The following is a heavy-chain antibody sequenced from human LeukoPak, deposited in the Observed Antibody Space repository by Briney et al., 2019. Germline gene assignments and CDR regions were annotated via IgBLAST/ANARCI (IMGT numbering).Heavy chain of an antibody. Sequence: PGGSLRLSCAASGFTFSSYSMNWVRQAPGKGLEWVSSISSSSSYIYYADSVKGRFTISRDNAKNSLYLQMNSLRAEDTAVYYCARGARYYDSSGIGGYWGQGTLVTVSS. CDR1: GFTFSSYS. CDR3: ARGARYYDSSGIGGY. CDR2: ISSSSSYI. J-gene: IGHJ4*02. V-gene: IGHV3-21*01. D-gene: IGHD3-22*01.